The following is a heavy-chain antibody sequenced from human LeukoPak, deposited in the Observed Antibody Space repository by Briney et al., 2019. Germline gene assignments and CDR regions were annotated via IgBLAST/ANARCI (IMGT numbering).Heavy chain of an antibody. Sequence: GGSLRLSCAASGFTFRSYAMNWVRQAPGKGLEWVSAISDTGGSAYYADSVKGRFTISRDNSKNTLYLQINSLRAEDTAVYYCAKDRGSYLGYWGQGTLVTVSS. CDR1: GFTFRSYA. CDR3: AKDRGSYLGY. J-gene: IGHJ4*02. V-gene: IGHV3-23*01. D-gene: IGHD1-26*01. CDR2: ISDTGGSA.